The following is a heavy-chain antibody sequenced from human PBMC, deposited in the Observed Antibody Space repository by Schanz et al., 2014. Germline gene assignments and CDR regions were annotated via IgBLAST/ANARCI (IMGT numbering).Heavy chain of an antibody. Sequence: AQLVESGGGLVKPGDSLRLSCAASGFTFSSYGMHWVRQVPGKGLEWVAVVCYDGSKKYYADSVKGRFTTSRDNSKNTMYLQMNSLRAEDTAVYYCVKDLQRELLRDDHYYGMDVWGQGTTVTVSS. CDR3: VKDLQRELLRDDHYYGMDV. CDR1: GFTFSSYG. D-gene: IGHD1-26*01. J-gene: IGHJ6*02. V-gene: IGHV3-33*06. CDR2: VCYDGSKK.